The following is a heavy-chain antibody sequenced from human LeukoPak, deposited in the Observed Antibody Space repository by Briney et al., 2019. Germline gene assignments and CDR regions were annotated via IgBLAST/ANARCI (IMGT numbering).Heavy chain of an antibody. CDR1: GFTFSSYW. V-gene: IGHV3-74*01. Sequence: GGSLRLPCTASGFTFSSYWMNWVRQAPGKGLVWVSRLNSDGSTTSYADSVKGRFTISRDNAKNTLYLQMNSLTVEDTAVYYCARAGSSGGWLTYCGGDCYSFDYWGQGAVVAVSS. CDR2: LNSDGSTT. J-gene: IGHJ4*02. D-gene: IGHD2-21*02. CDR3: ARAGSSGGWLTYCGGDCYSFDY.